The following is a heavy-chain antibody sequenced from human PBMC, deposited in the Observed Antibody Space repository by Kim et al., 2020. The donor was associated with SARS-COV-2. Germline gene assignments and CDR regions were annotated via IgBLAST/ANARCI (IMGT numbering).Heavy chain of an antibody. V-gene: IGHV4-39*01. CDR1: GGSISSSSYY. J-gene: IGHJ4*02. CDR3: ARHVVGSSWNFDY. Sequence: SETLSLTCTVSGGSISSSSYYWGWIRQPPGKGLEWIGSIYYSGSTYYNPSLKSRVTISVDTSKNQFSLKLSSVTAADTAVYYCARHVVGSSWNFDYWGQGTLVTVSS. D-gene: IGHD6-13*01. CDR2: IYYSGST.